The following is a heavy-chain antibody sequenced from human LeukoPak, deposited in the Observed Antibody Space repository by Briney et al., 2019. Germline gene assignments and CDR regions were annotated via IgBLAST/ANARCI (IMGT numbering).Heavy chain of an antibody. CDR1: GFTFSSYG. CDR3: AKDRQNQIVVLTAGLAAFDT. D-gene: IGHD2-21*02. Sequence: GGSLRLSCAASGFTFSSYGMHWVRQAPGMGLEWVAVISYNGSNKYYADSVKGRFIISRDNSKNTLYLQMNSLRAEDTAVYYCAKDRQNQIVVLTAGLAAFDTWGQGTMVTVS. V-gene: IGHV3-30*18. CDR2: ISYNGSNK. J-gene: IGHJ3*02.